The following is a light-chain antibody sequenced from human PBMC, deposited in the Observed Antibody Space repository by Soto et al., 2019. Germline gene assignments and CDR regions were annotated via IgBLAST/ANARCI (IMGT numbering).Light chain of an antibody. CDR3: SSYNERKNLV. V-gene: IGLV2-14*02. CDR2: EVS. Sequence: QCALTQPASVSGSPGQSITISCTGTISDVGTYNLVSWFQQHPGKAPKLMIYEVSNRPSGVSNRFSGSKSGNTASLTVSALQAEDEADYYCSSYNERKNLVCGTGTKVTVL. J-gene: IGLJ1*01. CDR1: ISDVGTYNL.